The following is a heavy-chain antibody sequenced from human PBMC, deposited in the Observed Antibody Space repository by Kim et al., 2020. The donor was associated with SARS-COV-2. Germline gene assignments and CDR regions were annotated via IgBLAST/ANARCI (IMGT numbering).Heavy chain of an antibody. V-gene: IGHV3-23*01. J-gene: IGHJ1*01. CDR3: AKGPYSSSWYFFQR. D-gene: IGHD6-13*01. CDR2: ISGGGDST. CDR1: GFTFSSNA. Sequence: GGSLRLSCAASGFTFSSNAMNWVRQVPGKGLEWVSSISGGGDSTYYADSVKGRFTISRDNSKNTLYLQMNSLRAEDTAVYYCAKGPYSSSWYFFQRWGQG.